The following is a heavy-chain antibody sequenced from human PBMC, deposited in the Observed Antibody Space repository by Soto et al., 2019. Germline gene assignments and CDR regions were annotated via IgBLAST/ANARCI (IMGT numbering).Heavy chain of an antibody. Sequence: GGSLRLSCAASGFTFSSYWMSWVRQAPGKGLEWVANIKQDGSEKYYVDSVKGRFTISRDNAKNSLYLQMNSLRAEDTAVYYCARDPSIVVVTAPLSYNYSMAVWGQRTTATVP. CDR2: IKQDGSEK. D-gene: IGHD2-21*02. CDR3: ARDPSIVVVTAPLSYNYSMAV. CDR1: GFTFSSYW. V-gene: IGHV3-7*01. J-gene: IGHJ6*02.